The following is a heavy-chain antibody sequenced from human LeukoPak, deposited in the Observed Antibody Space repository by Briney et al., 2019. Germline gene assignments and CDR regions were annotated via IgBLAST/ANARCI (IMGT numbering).Heavy chain of an antibody. V-gene: IGHV3-11*01. Sequence: GGSLRLSCAASGFTFSDYYMSWIRQAPGKGLEWVSYISSSGSTIYYADSVKGRVTISRDNAKNSLYLQMNSLRAEDTAVYYCARDSEAVAGNFDYWGQGTLVTVSS. CDR1: GFTFSDYY. CDR2: ISSSGSTI. CDR3: ARDSEAVAGNFDY. J-gene: IGHJ4*02. D-gene: IGHD6-19*01.